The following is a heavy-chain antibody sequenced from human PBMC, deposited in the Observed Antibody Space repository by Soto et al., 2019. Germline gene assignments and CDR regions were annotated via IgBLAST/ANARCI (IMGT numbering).Heavy chain of an antibody. CDR2: IYPDDSDT. V-gene: IGHV5-51*01. J-gene: IGHJ4*02. D-gene: IGHD6-13*01. CDR1: GYSFPNYW. CDR3: ARASSGWYKNVFEH. Sequence: PGESLKISCKSSGYSFPNYWIAWVRQMPGKDLESMGIIYPDDSDTKYSPSFQGQVTISADKSTSTAYLQWSSLKASDSAMYYCARASSGWYKNVFEHWGQGTLVTVSS.